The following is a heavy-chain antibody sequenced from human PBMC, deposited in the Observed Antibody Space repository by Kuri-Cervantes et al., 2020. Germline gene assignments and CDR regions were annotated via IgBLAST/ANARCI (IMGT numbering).Heavy chain of an antibody. D-gene: IGHD3-22*01. CDR1: GFTFTSSA. CDR2: IVVGSGNT. CDR3: AAEIYDSSGYYYVGAFDI. J-gene: IGHJ3*02. Sequence: SVKVSCKASGFTFTSSAVQWVRQARGQRLEWIEWIVVGSGNTNYAQKFQERVTITRDMSTSTAYMELSSLRSEDTAVYYCAAEIYDSSGYYYVGAFDIWGQGTMVTVSS. V-gene: IGHV1-58*01.